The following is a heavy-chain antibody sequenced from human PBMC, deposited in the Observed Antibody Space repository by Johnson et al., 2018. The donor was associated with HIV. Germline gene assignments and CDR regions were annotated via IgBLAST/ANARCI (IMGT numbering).Heavy chain of an antibody. Sequence: VQLVESGGGLVQPGGSLRLSCAASGFIFSSYWMSWVRQAPGKGLEWVATIKQAGSANYYVDSVKARFTISRDNANNSLYLQMNSLRAEDTAVYYCVVVVTRRAFDFWGQGTMVTVSS. D-gene: IGHD2-21*02. CDR3: VVVVTRRAFDF. CDR1: GFIFSSYW. CDR2: IKQAGSAN. V-gene: IGHV3-7*01. J-gene: IGHJ3*01.